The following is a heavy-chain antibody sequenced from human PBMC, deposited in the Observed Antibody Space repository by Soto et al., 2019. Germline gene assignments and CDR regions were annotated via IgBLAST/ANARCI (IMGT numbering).Heavy chain of an antibody. CDR1: GGSISSYY. Sequence: TSETLSLTCTVSGGSISSYYWSWIRQPPGKGLEWIGYIYYSGSTNYNPSLKSRVTISVDTSKNQFSLKLSSVTAADTAAYYCARAQAHNWFDPWGQGTLVTVSS. CDR2: IYYSGST. CDR3: ARAQAHNWFDP. J-gene: IGHJ5*02. V-gene: IGHV4-59*01.